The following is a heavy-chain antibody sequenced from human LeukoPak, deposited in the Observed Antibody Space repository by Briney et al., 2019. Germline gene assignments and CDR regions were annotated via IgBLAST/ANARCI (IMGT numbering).Heavy chain of an antibody. CDR2: ITDAVGST. V-gene: IGHV3-23*01. CDR1: GFTFSSSS. Sequence: GGSLRLSCAASGFTFSSSSISWVRQAPGKGLEWVSAITDAVGSTHYADSVKGRFTISRDNSKNTLYLQMNSLRAEDTAVYYCARDLAMIVDIWGQGTMVTVSS. J-gene: IGHJ3*02. D-gene: IGHD3-22*01. CDR3: ARDLAMIVDI.